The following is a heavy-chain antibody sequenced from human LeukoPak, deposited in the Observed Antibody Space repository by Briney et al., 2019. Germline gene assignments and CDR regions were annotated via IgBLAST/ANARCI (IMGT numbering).Heavy chain of an antibody. CDR2: INHSGST. Sequence: SETLSLTCAVYGGSFSGYYWSWIRQPPGKGLEWIGEINHSGSTNYNPSLKSRVTISVDTSKNQFSLKLSSVTAADTAVYYCARGAGTYAFDIWGQGTMVTVSS. CDR3: ARGAGTYAFDI. CDR1: GGSFSGYY. J-gene: IGHJ3*02. V-gene: IGHV4-34*01. D-gene: IGHD6-13*01.